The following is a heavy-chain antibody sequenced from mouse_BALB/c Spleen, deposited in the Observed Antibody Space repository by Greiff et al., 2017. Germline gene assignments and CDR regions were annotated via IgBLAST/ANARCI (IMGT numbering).Heavy chain of an antibody. CDR2: IYPGSGST. CDR3: TRSWWDAMDY. Sequence: VKQRHGQGLEWIGNIYPGSGSTNYDEKFKSKATLTVDTSSSTAYMQLSSLTSEDSAVYYCTRSWWDAMDYWGQGTSVTVSS. J-gene: IGHJ4*01. V-gene: IGHV1S22*01. D-gene: IGHD1-1*02.